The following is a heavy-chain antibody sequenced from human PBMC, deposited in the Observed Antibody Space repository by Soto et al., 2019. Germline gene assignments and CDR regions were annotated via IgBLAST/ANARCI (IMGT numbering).Heavy chain of an antibody. Sequence: SETLSLTCAVYGGSFSGYYWSWIRQPPGKGLEWIGEINHSGSTNYNPSLKSRVTISVDTSKNQFSLKLSSVTAADTAVYYCARGTSRWFRFDPWGQGTRVTVSS. V-gene: IGHV4-34*01. D-gene: IGHD6-19*01. CDR2: INHSGST. CDR1: GGSFSGYY. J-gene: IGHJ5*02. CDR3: ARGTSRWFRFDP.